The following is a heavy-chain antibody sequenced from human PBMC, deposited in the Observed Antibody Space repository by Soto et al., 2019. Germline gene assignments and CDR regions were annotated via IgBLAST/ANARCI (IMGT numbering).Heavy chain of an antibody. J-gene: IGHJ6*02. CDR1: GFTFSSYA. Sequence: GGSLRLSCAASGFTFSSYAMHWVRQAPGKGLEWVAVISYDGSNKYYADSVKGRFTISRDNSKNTLYLQMNSLRTEDTAAYYCARVVDYYDPYYYYGMDVWGQGTTVTAP. CDR3: ARVVDYYDPYYYYGMDV. V-gene: IGHV3-30-3*01. CDR2: ISYDGSNK. D-gene: IGHD3-22*01.